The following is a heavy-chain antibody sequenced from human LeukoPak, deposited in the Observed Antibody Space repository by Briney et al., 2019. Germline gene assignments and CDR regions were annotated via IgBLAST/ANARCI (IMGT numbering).Heavy chain of an antibody. CDR2: ISCNSGSI. CDR3: ASTNDYYYYGMDV. CDR1: GFTFDDYA. V-gene: IGHV3-9*01. Sequence: PGRSLRLSCAASGFTFDDYAMHWVRQAPGKGLEWVSGISCNSGSIGYADSVKGRFTISRNNAKNSLYLQMNSLRAEDTALYYCASTNDYYYYGMDVWGQGTTVTVSS. D-gene: IGHD2-2*01. J-gene: IGHJ6*02.